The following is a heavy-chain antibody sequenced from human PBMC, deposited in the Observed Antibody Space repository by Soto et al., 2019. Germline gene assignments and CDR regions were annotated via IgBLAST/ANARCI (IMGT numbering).Heavy chain of an antibody. V-gene: IGHV3-11*01. CDR1: GFTFSDYY. J-gene: IGHJ6*02. D-gene: IGHD2-8*01. Sequence: PGGSLRLSCAASGFTFSDYYMSWIRQAPGKGLEWVSYISSSGSTIYYADSVKGRFTISRDNAKNSLYLQMNSLRAEDTAVYYCAGYRTNGVCYFHYFYGMDVWGPGTTVTVSS. CDR3: AGYRTNGVCYFHYFYGMDV. CDR2: ISSSGSTI.